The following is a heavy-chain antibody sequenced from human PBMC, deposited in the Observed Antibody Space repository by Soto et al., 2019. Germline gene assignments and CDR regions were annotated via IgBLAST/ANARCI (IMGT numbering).Heavy chain of an antibody. CDR2: IHSTGST. J-gene: IGHJ4*02. D-gene: IGHD5-12*01. Sequence: PSETLFLTCTLSGGSINDYYWSWIRLPPGRGPECIGSIHSTGSTSYNPSFESRVTISVDTSKNQVSLKVTSVTAADTALYFCARHDDYGVFRYWGQGALVTVS. CDR1: GGSINDYY. V-gene: IGHV4-59*08. CDR3: ARHDDYGVFRY.